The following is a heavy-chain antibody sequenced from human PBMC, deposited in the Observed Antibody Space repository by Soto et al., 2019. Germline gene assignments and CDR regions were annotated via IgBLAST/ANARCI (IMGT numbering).Heavy chain of an antibody. J-gene: IGHJ6*02. Sequence: GGSLRLSCAASGYTFKSHGLSWVRQAPGKGLEWVSTIDSSGVNTHYADSVKGRFTISRDNSKNTLYLQMNSLRAEDTAVYYCAFRYSSSSMYYYYYGMDVWGQGTTVTVSS. CDR2: IDSSGVNT. D-gene: IGHD6-6*01. CDR3: AFRYSSSSMYYYYYGMDV. V-gene: IGHV3-23*01. CDR1: GYTFKSHG.